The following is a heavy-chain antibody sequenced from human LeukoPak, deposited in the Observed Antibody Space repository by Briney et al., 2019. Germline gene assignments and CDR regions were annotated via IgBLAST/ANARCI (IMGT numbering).Heavy chain of an antibody. CDR2: IYYDGSNQ. Sequence: PGGSLRLSCVASGLRFRNYGMHWVRQAPGKGLEWVAVIYYDGSNQYYADSVKGRFTVSRDNAKNTLYLQMDSLRAEDTAVYYCATDRNSGKYYDYWGQGTLVTVSS. V-gene: IGHV3-33*01. CDR3: ATDRNSGKYYDY. J-gene: IGHJ4*02. D-gene: IGHD1-26*01. CDR1: GLRFRNYG.